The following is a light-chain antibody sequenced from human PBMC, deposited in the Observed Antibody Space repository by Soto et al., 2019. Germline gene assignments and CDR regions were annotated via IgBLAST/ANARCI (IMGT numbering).Light chain of an antibody. Sequence: QSALTQPASVSGSPGQSITISCTGTSSDVGSCNCVSWYQQHPGKAPTLMIYEVNKRPSGVSNRFSGSKSGNTASLTISGLQAEHEADYYCCSSIASPNWVFGGGTKVTVL. CDR2: EVN. CDR1: SSDVGSCNC. V-gene: IGLV2-23*02. CDR3: CSSIASPNWV. J-gene: IGLJ3*02.